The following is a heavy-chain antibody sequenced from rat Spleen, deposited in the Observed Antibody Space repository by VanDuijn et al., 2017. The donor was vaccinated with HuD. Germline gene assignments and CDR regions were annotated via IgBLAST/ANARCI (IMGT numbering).Heavy chain of an antibody. D-gene: IGHD3-2*01. V-gene: IGHV2-41*01. CDR3: SRSHPGVMDA. J-gene: IGHJ4*01. CDR1: GFSLTSYN. Sequence: QVQLKESGPGLVQPSQTLSLTCTVAGFSLTSYNVHWVRQPPGKGLEWMGVIWNTGGTRYNSALKSRLSISRDTSKSQVFLKMNSLQTEDTAIYFCSRSHPGVMDAWGQGASVTVSS. CDR2: IWNTGGT.